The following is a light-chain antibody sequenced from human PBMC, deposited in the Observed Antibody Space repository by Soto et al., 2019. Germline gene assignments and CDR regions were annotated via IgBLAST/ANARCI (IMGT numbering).Light chain of an antibody. V-gene: IGLV1-40*01. Sequence: QAVVTQPPSVSGAPGQRVTISCTWSSSNIGAGYDVHWYQQLPGTAPKLLIYGNSNRPSGVPDRFSGSKSGTSASLAITGIQAEDEADYYCQSYDSSLSGLVFGTGTKLTVL. J-gene: IGLJ1*01. CDR1: SSNIGAGYD. CDR3: QSYDSSLSGLV. CDR2: GNS.